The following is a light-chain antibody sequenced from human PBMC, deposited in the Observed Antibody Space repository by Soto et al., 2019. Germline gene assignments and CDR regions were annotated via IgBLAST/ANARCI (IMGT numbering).Light chain of an antibody. J-gene: IGLJ1*01. CDR3: CSYASSSSYV. Sequence: QSALTQPPSASGSPGQSVTISCTGSSSDVGAYNYVAWYQQRPGKAPKLMISDVNKRPSGVPDRFSGSKSGNTASLTISGLQAEDEADYYCCSYASSSSYVFGTGTKVTVL. CDR2: DVN. V-gene: IGLV2-8*01. CDR1: SSDVGAYNY.